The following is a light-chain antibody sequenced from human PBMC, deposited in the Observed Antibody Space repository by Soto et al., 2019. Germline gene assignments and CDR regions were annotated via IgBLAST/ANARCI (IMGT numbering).Light chain of an antibody. J-gene: IGKJ3*01. CDR1: QSVIRN. CDR2: EAS. V-gene: IGKV3-11*01. Sequence: EIVLTQSPAILSLSPGERDTFSCRSSQSVIRNLAWYQHQPCQTPRLLISEASHRAIGIPVRFSVSGSWTDVTLTISSLEPADFQVDYGQPSSNGLSFGPGTKVDIK. CDR3: QPSSNGLS.